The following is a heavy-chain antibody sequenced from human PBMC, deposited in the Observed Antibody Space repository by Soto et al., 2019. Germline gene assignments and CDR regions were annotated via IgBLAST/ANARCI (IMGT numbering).Heavy chain of an antibody. J-gene: IGHJ5*02. CDR2: ISAYNGNT. CDR3: ARVRVVVAATVNWFDP. V-gene: IGHV1-18*01. D-gene: IGHD2-15*01. Sequence: ASVKVSCTASGYTFTSYGISWVRQAPGQGLEWMGWISAYNGNTNYAQKLQGRVTMTTDTSTSTAYMELRSLRSDDTAVYYCARVRVVVAATVNWFDPWGQGTLVTVSS. CDR1: GYTFTSYG.